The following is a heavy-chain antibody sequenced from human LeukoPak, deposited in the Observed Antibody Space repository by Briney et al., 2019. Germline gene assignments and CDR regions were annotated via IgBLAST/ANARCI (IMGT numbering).Heavy chain of an antibody. CDR1: GYTFINYG. D-gene: IGHD2-15*01. V-gene: IGHV1-18*01. CDR3: ARLGYCSGNSCPTSYYNWFDP. J-gene: IGHJ5*02. Sequence: ASVKVSCKASGYTFINYGISWVRQAPGQGLEWMGWISPYNGNTIYEQGLQGRVTMTTDTSTSTAYMELRSLRSDDTAVYYCARLGYCSGNSCPTSYYNWFDPWGQGTLVTVSS. CDR2: ISPYNGNT.